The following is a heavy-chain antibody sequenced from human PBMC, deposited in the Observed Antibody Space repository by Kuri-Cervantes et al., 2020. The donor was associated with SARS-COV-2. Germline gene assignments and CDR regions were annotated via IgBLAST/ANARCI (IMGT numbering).Heavy chain of an antibody. Sequence: GESLKISCAASGCSFSSYWMHWVRQAPGKGLEWVSRIYPEGSTTSYANSEKGRYTISRNNAKHTLFLQMNRLRAEDTAVYYRTRDVYRYYDYWSGCVGYWGQGTLVTVSS. J-gene: IGHJ4*02. V-gene: IGHV3-74*01. CDR2: IYPEGSTT. CDR1: GCSFSSYW. D-gene: IGHD3-3*01. CDR3: TRDVYRYYDYWSGCVGY.